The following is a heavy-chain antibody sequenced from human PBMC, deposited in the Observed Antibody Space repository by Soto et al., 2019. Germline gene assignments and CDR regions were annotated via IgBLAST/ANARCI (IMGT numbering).Heavy chain of an antibody. Sequence: GSLRLSCAASGFTFSSYAMSWVRQAPGKGLEWVSAISGSGGSTYYADSVKGRFTISRDNSKNTLYLQMNSLRAEDTAVYYCASPITMVRGVPLQAYYYYGMDIWGQGTTVTVSS. CDR1: GFTFSSYA. CDR3: ASPITMVRGVPLQAYYYYGMDI. CDR2: ISGSGGST. V-gene: IGHV3-23*01. D-gene: IGHD3-10*01. J-gene: IGHJ6*02.